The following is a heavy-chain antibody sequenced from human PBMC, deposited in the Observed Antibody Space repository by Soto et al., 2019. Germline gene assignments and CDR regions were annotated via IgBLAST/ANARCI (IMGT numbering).Heavy chain of an antibody. J-gene: IGHJ4*02. Sequence: GASVKVSCKASGYTFTSYTLHWVRQAPGQRLEWMGWINTGNGNTKYSQKFQGRVTITRDTSASTAYMELSSLRSEDTAVYYCARGDTMVRGVIIDYFDYWGQGTPVTVSS. D-gene: IGHD3-10*01. CDR1: GYTFTSYT. V-gene: IGHV1-3*04. CDR3: ARGDTMVRGVIIDYFDY. CDR2: INTGNGNT.